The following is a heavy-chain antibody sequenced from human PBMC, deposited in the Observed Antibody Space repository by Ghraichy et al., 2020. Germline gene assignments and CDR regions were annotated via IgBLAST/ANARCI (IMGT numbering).Heavy chain of an antibody. CDR3: TRGSEVTSSLRARDV. Sequence: GGSLRLSCTASGFTFSDYWMHWVRLVPGKGPVWIASIKSDGSDTRYADSVKGRITISRDTTENTLYLQMNSPRFEDPALDFCTRGSEVTSSLRARDVWGQGAMITVSS. V-gene: IGHV3-74*01. CDR1: GFTFSDYW. CDR2: IKSDGSDT. D-gene: IGHD4-11*01. J-gene: IGHJ3*01.